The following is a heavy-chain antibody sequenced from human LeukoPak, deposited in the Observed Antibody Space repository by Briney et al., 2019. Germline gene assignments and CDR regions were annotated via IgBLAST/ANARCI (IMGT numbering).Heavy chain of an antibody. D-gene: IGHD6-6*01. V-gene: IGHV1-3*01. CDR2: INADDGNT. Sequence: GASVKVSCKTSGYTFTTYAIHWVRQAPGQRLEWMGLINADDGNTRYSQRFQGRVTITRDTSASTVYMELSSLRSDDTAVYYCARTAARRFDYWGQGTLVTVSS. CDR1: GYTFTTYA. J-gene: IGHJ4*02. CDR3: ARTAARRFDY.